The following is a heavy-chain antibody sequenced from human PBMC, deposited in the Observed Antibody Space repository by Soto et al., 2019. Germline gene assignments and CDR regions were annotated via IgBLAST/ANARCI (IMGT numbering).Heavy chain of an antibody. Sequence: TSETLSLTCTVSGGSISSGGYYWSWIRQHPGKGLEWIGYIYYSGSTYYNPSLKSRVTISVDTSKNQFSLKLSSVTAADTAVYYCARAGYSYGPDYWGQGTLVTVSS. CDR2: IYYSGST. J-gene: IGHJ4*02. CDR1: GGSISSGGYY. V-gene: IGHV4-31*03. D-gene: IGHD5-18*01. CDR3: ARAGYSYGPDY.